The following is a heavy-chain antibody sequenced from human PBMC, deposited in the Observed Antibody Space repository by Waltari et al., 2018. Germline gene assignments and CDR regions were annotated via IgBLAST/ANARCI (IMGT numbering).Heavy chain of an antibody. J-gene: IGHJ4*02. CDR2: IYYSGST. CDR1: GGSISSYY. CDR3: ARNFWSGYYFDY. Sequence: QVQLQESGPGLVKPSETLSLTCTVSGGSISSYYWSWIRQPPGKGLEWIGYIYYSGSTNYNPSLKSRVTISVDTSKNQFSLKLSSVTAADTAVYYCARNFWSGYYFDYWGQGTLVTVSS. D-gene: IGHD3-3*01. V-gene: IGHV4-59*01.